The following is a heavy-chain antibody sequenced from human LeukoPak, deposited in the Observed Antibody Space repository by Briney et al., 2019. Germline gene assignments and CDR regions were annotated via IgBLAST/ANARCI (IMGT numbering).Heavy chain of an antibody. CDR1: GGSVSDYY. CDR2: IYHTGST. CDR3: ASRKLGNDY. V-gene: IGHV4-59*02. D-gene: IGHD7-27*01. Sequence: PSETLSLTCTISGGSVSDYYWSWIRQSPGKGLEWIGYIYHTGSTSYSPSLKSRVTISADTSQNQFSLKMSSVTAADTAVYYCASRKLGNDYWGQGTLVTVSS. J-gene: IGHJ4*02.